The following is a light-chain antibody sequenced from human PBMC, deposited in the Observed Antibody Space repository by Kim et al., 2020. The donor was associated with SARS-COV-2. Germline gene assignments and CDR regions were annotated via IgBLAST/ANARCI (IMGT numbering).Light chain of an antibody. CDR2: RDS. J-gene: IGLJ3*02. CDR3: QVWDSNAAV. V-gene: IGLV3-9*01. CDR1: NIGSKS. Sequence: SVALGQTALITCEENNIGSKSVNWYQQRPGQTPLLIIYRDSERPSAIPDRFSGSTSGNTAALTISGAQVEDEGEYYCQVWDSNAAVFGGGTQLTVL.